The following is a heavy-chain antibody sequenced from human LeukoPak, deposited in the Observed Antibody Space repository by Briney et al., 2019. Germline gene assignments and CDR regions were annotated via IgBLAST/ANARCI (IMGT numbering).Heavy chain of an antibody. D-gene: IGHD1-14*01. CDR2: INHSGST. V-gene: IGHV4-34*01. CDR1: GGSFSGYY. Sequence: SETLSLTCAVYGGSFSGYYWSWIRQPPGKGLEWIGEINHSGSTNYNPSLKSRVTISVDTSKNQFSLKLSSVTAADTAVYYCARVTAGDHQFLDYWGQGTLVTVSS. CDR3: ARVTAGDHQFLDY. J-gene: IGHJ4*02.